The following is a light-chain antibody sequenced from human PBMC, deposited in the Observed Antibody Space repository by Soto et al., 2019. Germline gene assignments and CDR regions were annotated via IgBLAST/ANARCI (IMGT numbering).Light chain of an antibody. J-gene: IGKJ1*01. CDR1: QSVGSY. CDR3: HQRGNWPVT. Sequence: EIVLTQSPATLSLSPGERATLSCRASQSVGSYFAWYQQKPGHAPRLLIYDAYNRATDIPARFSGSGSGTHFTLTISILEPDDFAVYFCHQRGNWPVTFGQGTRVDIK. CDR2: DAY. V-gene: IGKV3-11*01.